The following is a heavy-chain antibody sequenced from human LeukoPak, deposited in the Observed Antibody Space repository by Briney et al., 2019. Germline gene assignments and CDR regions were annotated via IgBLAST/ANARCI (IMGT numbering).Heavy chain of an antibody. Sequence: SVKVSCKASGGTFSSYAISWVRQAPGQGLEWMGGIIPIFGTANYAQKFQGRVTITADESTSTAYMELSSLRSEDTAVYYCARTFYDFWSGFSNYDSFHIWGQGTLVTVSS. CDR3: ARTFYDFWSGFSNYDSFHI. V-gene: IGHV1-69*13. CDR2: IIPIFGTA. CDR1: GGTFSSYA. D-gene: IGHD3-3*01. J-gene: IGHJ3*02.